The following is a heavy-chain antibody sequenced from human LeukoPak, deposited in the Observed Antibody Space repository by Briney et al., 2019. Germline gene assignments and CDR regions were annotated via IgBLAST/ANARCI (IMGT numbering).Heavy chain of an antibody. CDR1: GGSISSGGYY. Sequence: PSETLSLTCTVSGGSISSGGYYWSWIRQHPGKGLEWVGYIYYSGSTYYNPSLKSRVTISVDTSKNQFSLKLSSVTAADTAVYYCAREGGGEAEIRAFDIWGQGTMVTVSS. V-gene: IGHV4-31*03. D-gene: IGHD2-15*01. CDR3: AREGGGEAEIRAFDI. CDR2: IYYSGST. J-gene: IGHJ3*02.